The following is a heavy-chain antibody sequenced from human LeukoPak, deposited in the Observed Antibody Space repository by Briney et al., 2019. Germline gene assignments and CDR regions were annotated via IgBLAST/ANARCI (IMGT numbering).Heavy chain of an antibody. Sequence: GGSLRLSCAASGFTVSSNYMSWVRQAPGKGLEWVSVIYSGGSTYYADCVKGRFTISRDNSKNTLYLQMNSLRAEDTAVYYCARDGSSGWYWVDYWGQGTLVTASS. V-gene: IGHV3-66*01. CDR2: IYSGGST. CDR3: ARDGSSGWYWVDY. D-gene: IGHD6-19*01. J-gene: IGHJ4*02. CDR1: GFTVSSNY.